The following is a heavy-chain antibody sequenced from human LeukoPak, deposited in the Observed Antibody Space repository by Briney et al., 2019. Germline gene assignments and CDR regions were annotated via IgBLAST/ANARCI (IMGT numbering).Heavy chain of an antibody. CDR1: GFTFSTYW. CDR2: INQDGSEI. D-gene: IGHD3-22*01. CDR3: ARGTYYYDSSGYWGPFDY. V-gene: IGHV3-7*01. Sequence: GGSLRLSCAASGFTFSTYWMHWVRQAPGKGLEWVANINQDGSEIYYVGSVKGRFTISRDNAKDSLCLQMNSLRAEDTAVYYCARGTYYYDSSGYWGPFDYWGQGTLVTVSS. J-gene: IGHJ4*02.